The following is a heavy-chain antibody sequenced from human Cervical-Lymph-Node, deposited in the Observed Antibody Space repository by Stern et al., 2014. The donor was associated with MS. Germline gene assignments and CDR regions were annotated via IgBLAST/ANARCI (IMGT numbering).Heavy chain of an antibody. CDR2: IIPILAIP. D-gene: IGHD4-17*01. CDR1: GGTFSSFA. J-gene: IGHJ6*02. CDR3: ASLSTVIVGAMDV. Sequence: QVQLVESGAEVKKPGSSVKLSCKASGGTFSSFAINWVRQAPGQGLEWMGWIIPILAIPNYALQFQCRVTVTADDATSTAYMELSGLRSEDTAMYFCASLSTVIVGAMDVWGQGTTVTVSS. V-gene: IGHV1-69*09.